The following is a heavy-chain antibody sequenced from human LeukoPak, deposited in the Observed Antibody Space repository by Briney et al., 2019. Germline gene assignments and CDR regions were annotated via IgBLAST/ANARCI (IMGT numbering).Heavy chain of an antibody. V-gene: IGHV4-59*01. CDR2: IFDSGTT. J-gene: IGHJ4*02. CDR3: ARVTSIKFWSEENYFFDH. D-gene: IGHD5-18*01. CDR1: GGSISSYH. Sequence: SETLSLTCSVSGGSISSYHWSWIRQPPGKGLEWIGYIFDSGTTNYNPSLESRVTISVDSSKNQFSLDLTSVNDADTAVYFCARVTSIKFWSEENYFFDHWGQGTLATVSS.